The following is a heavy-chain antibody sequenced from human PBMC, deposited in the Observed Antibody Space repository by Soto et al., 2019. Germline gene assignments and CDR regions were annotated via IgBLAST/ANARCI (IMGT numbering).Heavy chain of an antibody. CDR2: IIPILGTA. CDR3: AREGLGYCSSTSCYTGYFDY. J-gene: IGHJ4*02. CDR1: GGTFSSYA. Sequence: QVQLVQSGAEVKKPGSSVKVSCKASGGTFSSYAISWVRQAPGQGLEWMGGIIPILGTANYAQKFQGRVTITADESTSTAYMELSSLRSEDTAVYYCAREGLGYCSSTSCYTGYFDYWGQGTLVTVSS. D-gene: IGHD2-2*02. V-gene: IGHV1-69*01.